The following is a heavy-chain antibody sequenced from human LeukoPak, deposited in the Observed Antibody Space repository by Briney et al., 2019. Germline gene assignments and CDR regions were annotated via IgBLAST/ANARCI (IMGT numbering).Heavy chain of an antibody. CDR2: FDPEDGET. CDR1: GGTFSSYA. J-gene: IGHJ4*02. CDR3: ATRSGYDKYYFDY. Sequence: ASVKVSCKASGGTFSSYAISWVRQAPGKGLEWMGGFDPEDGETIYAQKFQGRVTMTEDTSTDTAYMELSSLRSEDTAVYYCATRSGYDKYYFDYWGQGTLVTVSS. V-gene: IGHV1-24*01. D-gene: IGHD5-12*01.